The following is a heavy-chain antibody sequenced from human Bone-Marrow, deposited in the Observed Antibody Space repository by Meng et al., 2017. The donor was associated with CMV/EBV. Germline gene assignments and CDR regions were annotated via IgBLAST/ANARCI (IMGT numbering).Heavy chain of an antibody. Sequence: SETLSLTCAVYGGSFSGYYWSWIRQPPGKGLEWIGEINHSGSTNYNPSLKSRVTISVDTSKTQFSLKRSSVTAADTAVYYCARGIGQWGGGCYVDYRGQGTLVTVSS. CDR2: INHSGST. J-gene: IGHJ4*02. CDR3: ARGIGQWGGGCYVDY. V-gene: IGHV4-34*01. CDR1: GGSFSGYY. D-gene: IGHD2-21*01.